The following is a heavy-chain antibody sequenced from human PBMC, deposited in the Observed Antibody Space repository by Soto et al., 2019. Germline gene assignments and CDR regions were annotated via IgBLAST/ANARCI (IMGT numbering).Heavy chain of an antibody. Sequence: QLQLQESGPGLVKPSETLSLTCAVSGGSISSSTYYWGWIRQPPGQGLEWIGTIYYSGSTYYNPSLKSRLTISLDTSKIQFSLKLNSVTAADTAVYYCGPSAGSSAGWFDPWGQGTLVTVSS. CDR1: GGSISSSTYY. CDR2: IYYSGST. J-gene: IGHJ5*02. D-gene: IGHD6-6*01. V-gene: IGHV4-39*01. CDR3: GPSAGSSAGWFDP.